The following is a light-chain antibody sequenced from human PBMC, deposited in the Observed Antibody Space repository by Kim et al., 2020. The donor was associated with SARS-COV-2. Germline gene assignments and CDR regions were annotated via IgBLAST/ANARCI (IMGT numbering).Light chain of an antibody. CDR2: GAS. Sequence: VSRGEKGTLSGRASQSVSSNVAWYQQKPGQAPRLLIYGASTRATGIPARFSGSGSGTEFTLTISSLQSEDFAVYYCQQYNNWPPHTFGQGTKLEI. J-gene: IGKJ2*01. CDR3: QQYNNWPPHT. CDR1: QSVSSN. V-gene: IGKV3-15*01.